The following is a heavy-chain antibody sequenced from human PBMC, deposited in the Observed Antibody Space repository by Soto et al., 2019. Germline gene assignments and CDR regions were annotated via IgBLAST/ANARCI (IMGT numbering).Heavy chain of an antibody. D-gene: IGHD1-26*01. CDR1: GGSLNGFY. V-gene: IGHV4-34*01. CDR3: ARGGSTYYRHFCYGMNV. Sequence: QVQLQQWGAGLLKPSETLSLTCVVSGGSLNGFYWSWVRQPPGKGLEWIAEVNHVGVTNYSPSLKSRVSISVATSKNQFSLKVISVTAADTAVYYCARGGSTYYRHFCYGMNVVGLGTRATVAS. CDR2: VNHVGVT. J-gene: IGHJ6*01.